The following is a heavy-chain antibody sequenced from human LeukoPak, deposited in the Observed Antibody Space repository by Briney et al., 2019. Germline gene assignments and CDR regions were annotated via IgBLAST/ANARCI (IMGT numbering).Heavy chain of an antibody. Sequence: GASVKVSCKASGYTFINSAIGWVRQAPGKGLEWMGGFDPEDGETIYAQKFQGRVTMTEDTSTDTAYMELSSLRSEDTAVYYCATDSEYSSGWSQDYWGQGTLVTVSS. J-gene: IGHJ4*02. CDR3: ATDSEYSSGWSQDY. CDR1: GYTFINSA. CDR2: FDPEDGET. D-gene: IGHD6-19*01. V-gene: IGHV1-24*01.